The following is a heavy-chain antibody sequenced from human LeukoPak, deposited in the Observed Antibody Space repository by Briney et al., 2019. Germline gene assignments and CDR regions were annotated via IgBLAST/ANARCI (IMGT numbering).Heavy chain of an antibody. CDR3: AELGITMIGGV. D-gene: IGHD3-10*02. CDR2: IKQDGSEK. J-gene: IGHJ6*04. Sequence: GGSLRLSCAASGFTFSTYFMSWVRQAPGKGLEWVANIKQDGSEKYYVDSVEGRFTISRDNAKNSLYLQMKSLRAEDTAVYYCAELGITMIGGVWGKGTTVTISS. CDR1: GFTFSTYF. V-gene: IGHV3-7*01.